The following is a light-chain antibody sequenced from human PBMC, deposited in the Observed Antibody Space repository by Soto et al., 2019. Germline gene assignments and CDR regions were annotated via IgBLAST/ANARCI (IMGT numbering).Light chain of an antibody. Sequence: QSALTQPASVSGSPGQSITISCTGTSRDVGGYNYVSWYQQHPGKAPKLVIYDVSTLPSGVSDRFSGSKSGNTASLTISGLQAEDEADYYCNSYTSSTTEVFGGGTKLTVL. CDR1: SRDVGGYNY. CDR3: NSYTSSTTEV. V-gene: IGLV2-14*03. CDR2: DVS. J-gene: IGLJ2*01.